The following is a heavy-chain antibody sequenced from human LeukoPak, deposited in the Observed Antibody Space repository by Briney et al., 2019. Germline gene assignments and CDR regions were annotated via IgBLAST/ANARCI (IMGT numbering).Heavy chain of an antibody. J-gene: IGHJ5*02. CDR1: RDSVSSNSAA. V-gene: IGHV6-1*01. Sequence: SQTLSLTCAISRDSVSSNSAAWNWIRQSPSRGLEWLGRTYYRSKWYNDYAVSVKSRITINPDTSKNQFSLQLNSVTPEDTAVYYCASSSSSSWYPNWFDPWGQGTLVTVSS. CDR2: TYYRSKWYN. D-gene: IGHD6-13*01. CDR3: ASSSSSSWYPNWFDP.